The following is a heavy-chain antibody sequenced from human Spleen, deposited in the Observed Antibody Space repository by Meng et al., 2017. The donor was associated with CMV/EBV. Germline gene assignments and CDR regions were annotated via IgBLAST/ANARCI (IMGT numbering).Heavy chain of an antibody. D-gene: IGHD6-19*01. V-gene: IGHV3-15*01. J-gene: IGHJ6*02. CDR2: IKSKTNGGTT. CDR1: GFTFSNAW. CDR3: AKVRRIAVADTGYYYYYGMDV. Sequence: GGSLRLSCAASGFTFSNAWMNWIRQAPGKGLEWVGRIKSKTNGGTTDYSAPVKGRFTISRDNSKNTLYLQMNSLRAEDTAVYYCAKVRRIAVADTGYYYYYGMDVWGQGTTVTVSS.